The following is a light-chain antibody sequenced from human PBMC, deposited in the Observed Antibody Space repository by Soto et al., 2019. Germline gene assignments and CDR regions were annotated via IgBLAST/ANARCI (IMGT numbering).Light chain of an antibody. V-gene: IGKV4-1*01. CDR1: QGVLYSSNNKNY. CDR3: QQYYTTPIA. J-gene: IGKJ5*01. CDR2: SAS. Sequence: DLVITHSPDSLAVSLGERATINCKSSQGVLYSSNNKNYLAWYQQKPGQPPKLVIYSASTRESGVPDRFSGSGSGTDFTLTVSSLQAEDVAVYYCQQYYTTPIAFGQGTRLEIK.